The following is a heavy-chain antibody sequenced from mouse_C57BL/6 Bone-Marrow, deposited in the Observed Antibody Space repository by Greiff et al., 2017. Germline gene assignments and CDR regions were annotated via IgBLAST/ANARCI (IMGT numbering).Heavy chain of an antibody. Sequence: QVQLQQSGAELVKPGASVKLSCKASGYTFTSYWMHWVKQRPGQGLEWIGMIHPNSGSTNYNEKFKSKATLTVDKSSSTAYMQLSSLTSEDSAVYYCARSTTVVGRFAYWGQGTLVTVSA. CDR1: GYTFTSYW. CDR3: ARSTTVVGRFAY. CDR2: IHPNSGST. D-gene: IGHD1-1*01. J-gene: IGHJ3*01. V-gene: IGHV1-64*01.